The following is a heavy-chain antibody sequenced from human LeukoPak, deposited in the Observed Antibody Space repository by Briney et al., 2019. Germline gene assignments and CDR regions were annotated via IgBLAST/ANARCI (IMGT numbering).Heavy chain of an antibody. CDR3: ARYYYDNSGSIYAFDI. Sequence: PSETLSLTCSVSGASISSHYWSWIRQPPGKGLEWIGYIYYSVRTNYNPSLKSRVTISVDTSKNQFSLKLSSVTTADTAVYYCARYYYDNSGSIYAFDIWGQGTMVTVSS. V-gene: IGHV4-59*11. D-gene: IGHD3-22*01. J-gene: IGHJ3*02. CDR1: GASISSHY. CDR2: IYYSVRT.